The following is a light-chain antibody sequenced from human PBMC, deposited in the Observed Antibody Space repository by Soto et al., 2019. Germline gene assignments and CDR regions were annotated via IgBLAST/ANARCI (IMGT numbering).Light chain of an antibody. V-gene: IGLV2-23*01. J-gene: IGLJ2*01. CDR2: EGS. CDR3: CSYAGSSTLV. Sequence: QCVLTQPASVSGSPGQSITISCTGTSSDVGSYNLVSWYQQHPGKAPKLMIYEGSKRPSGVSNRFSGSKSGNTASLTISGLQAEDEADYYCCSYAGSSTLVLGGGTKLTVL. CDR1: SSDVGSYNL.